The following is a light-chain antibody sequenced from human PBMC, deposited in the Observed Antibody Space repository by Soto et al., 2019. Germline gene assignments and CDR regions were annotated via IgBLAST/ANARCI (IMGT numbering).Light chain of an antibody. CDR1: QSLVYNDGTTY. V-gene: IGKV2-30*01. J-gene: IGKJ2*01. CDR2: EVS. Sequence: DVVMTQSPLSLPVTLGQPASISCRSNQSLVYNDGTTYLIWFQQRPGQSPRRLIYEVSNRDSGVPDRFSASGSVSDFILKISRVEAEDVGVYYCMQGTHWPYTFGQGTKLEIK. CDR3: MQGTHWPYT.